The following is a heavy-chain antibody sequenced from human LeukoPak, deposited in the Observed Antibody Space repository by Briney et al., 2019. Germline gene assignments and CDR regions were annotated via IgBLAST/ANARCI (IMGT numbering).Heavy chain of an antibody. Sequence: SETLSLTCTVSGGSISSYYWSWIRQPAGKGLEWIGRIYSSGSTNDNPSLKSRVIMSVDTSKNQVSLKLNSVTAADTAVYYCASGGQMDEMFYFANWGQGTLVTVSS. D-gene: IGHD3-16*01. CDR1: GGSISSYY. CDR3: ASGGQMDEMFYFAN. J-gene: IGHJ4*02. CDR2: IYSSGST. V-gene: IGHV4-4*07.